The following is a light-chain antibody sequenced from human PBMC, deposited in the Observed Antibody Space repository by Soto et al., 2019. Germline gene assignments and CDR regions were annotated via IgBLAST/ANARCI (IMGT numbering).Light chain of an antibody. V-gene: IGKV1-9*01. CDR2: GAS. Sequence: IQLTPSPSSLSASVGDRVTITCRASQGINKFLDWYQQKPGKAPQLLIYGASTLQSGVPSRFSGSGSGTDFTLTISSLQPEDFATYYCQQLTNFRFTFGQGTKLDIK. CDR1: QGINKF. CDR3: QQLTNFRFT. J-gene: IGKJ2*01.